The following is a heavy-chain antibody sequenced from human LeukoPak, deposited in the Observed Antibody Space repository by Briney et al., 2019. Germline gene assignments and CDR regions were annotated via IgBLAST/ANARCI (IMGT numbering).Heavy chain of an antibody. CDR3: ARGSGSSSWYSLDC. Sequence: PGGSLRLSCEASGFTFSSSDMHWVRQATGKGLEWVSTISTAGDPYYPGSVKGRFTISRENAKNYLYLQMNSLRAGDTAVYYCARGSGSSSWYSLDCWGQRTLLTVSS. D-gene: IGHD6-13*01. CDR2: ISTAGDP. V-gene: IGHV3-13*05. J-gene: IGHJ4*02. CDR1: GFTFSSSD.